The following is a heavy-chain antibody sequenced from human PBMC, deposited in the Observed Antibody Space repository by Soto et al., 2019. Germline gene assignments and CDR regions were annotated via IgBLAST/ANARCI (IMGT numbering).Heavy chain of an antibody. CDR2: IWYDGSNK. CDR1: GFTFSSYG. D-gene: IGHD3-3*01. J-gene: IGHJ6*02. Sequence: PGGSLRLSCAASGFTFSSYGMHWVRQAPGKGLEWVAVIWYDGSNKYYADSVKGRFTISRDNSKNTLYLQMNSLRAEDTAVYYCARDTSLYDFWSGSYYGMDVWGQGTTVTVSS. CDR3: ARDTSLYDFWSGSYYGMDV. V-gene: IGHV3-33*01.